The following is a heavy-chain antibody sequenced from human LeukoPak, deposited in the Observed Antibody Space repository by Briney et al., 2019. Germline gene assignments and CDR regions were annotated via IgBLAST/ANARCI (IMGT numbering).Heavy chain of an antibody. Sequence: GGSLRLSCAASGLTFSSYWMTWVRQAPGKGLEWVANIKEDGSEKYYVDSVKGRFTISRDNAKNSLYLQMNSLRAEDTAVYYCAGGTSSSLFDYWGQGTLVTVSS. V-gene: IGHV3-7*01. D-gene: IGHD6-6*01. CDR1: GLTFSSYW. CDR2: IKEDGSEK. J-gene: IGHJ4*02. CDR3: AGGTSSSLFDY.